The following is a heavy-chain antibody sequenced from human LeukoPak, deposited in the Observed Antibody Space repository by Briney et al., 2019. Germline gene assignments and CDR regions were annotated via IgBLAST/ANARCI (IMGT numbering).Heavy chain of an antibody. CDR3: ARVRDLGYCSSTSCYARDAFDI. D-gene: IGHD2-2*01. Sequence: PGGSLRLSCAASGFTVSSNYMSWVRQAPGKGLEWVANIKQDGSEKYYVDSVKGRFTISRDNAKNSLYLQMNSLRAEDTAVYYCARVRDLGYCSSTSCYARDAFDIWGQGTMVTVSS. J-gene: IGHJ3*02. CDR1: GFTVSSNY. CDR2: IKQDGSEK. V-gene: IGHV3-7*01.